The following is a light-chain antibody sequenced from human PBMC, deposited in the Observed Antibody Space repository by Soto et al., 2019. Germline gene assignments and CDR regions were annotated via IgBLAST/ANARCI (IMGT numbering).Light chain of an antibody. Sequence: DIQMTQSPSSLSASVGDRVTISCRASQSITIYLNWYQQRPGKAPKLLIYSSSSLQSGVPSRFSGNGSGTDFTLTITSLQVEDFATYYCQQSYSSPQTFGQGPKVEF. CDR3: QQSYSSPQT. CDR1: QSITIY. V-gene: IGKV1-39*01. J-gene: IGKJ1*01. CDR2: SSS.